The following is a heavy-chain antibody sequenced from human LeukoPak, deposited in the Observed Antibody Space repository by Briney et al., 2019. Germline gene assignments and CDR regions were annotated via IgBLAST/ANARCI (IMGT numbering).Heavy chain of an antibody. CDR1: EFTFSSYA. CDR3: AKNTHAYAEIFDY. D-gene: IGHD2-2*01. J-gene: IGHJ4*02. V-gene: IGHV3-30*18. CDR2: ISYHGSNK. Sequence: PGGSLRLSCAASEFTFSSYAVHWVRQAPGKGLEWVAFISYHGSNKYYADSVKGRFTISRDNSKNTLFLQMNSLRAEDTAVYYCAKNTHAYAEIFDYWGQGTLVTVSS.